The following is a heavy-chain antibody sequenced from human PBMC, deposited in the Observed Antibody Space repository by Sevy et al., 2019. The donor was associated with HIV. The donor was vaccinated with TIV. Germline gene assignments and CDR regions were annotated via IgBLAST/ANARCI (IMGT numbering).Heavy chain of an antibody. CDR2: IWYDGTIK. Sequence: GGYLRLSCAASGFTFSSYVMHWIRQAPGKGLEWVALIWYDGTIKYYADSVKGRFTISRDNSKDTLFLQMNSLTPEDTTVYYCARGGGSSGRDCYSIDYWGQGAWVTVSS. CDR3: ARGGGSSGRDCYSIDY. D-gene: IGHD2-21*02. CDR1: GFTFSSYV. J-gene: IGHJ4*02. V-gene: IGHV3-33*08.